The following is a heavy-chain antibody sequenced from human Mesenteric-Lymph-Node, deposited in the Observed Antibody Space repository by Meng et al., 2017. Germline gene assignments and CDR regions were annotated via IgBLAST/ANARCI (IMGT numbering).Heavy chain of an antibody. Sequence: EVVRVGAGGGFIRPGGSLGLSGAASGFTVSSNYMSWVRQAPGKGLEWVSVIYSGGSTYYADSVKSRFTISRDNSRNTLYLQMNSLRADDTAVYYCVREQYESRGHWGQGTLVTVSS. V-gene: IGHV3-53*01. CDR1: GFTVSSNY. J-gene: IGHJ4*02. CDR3: VREQYESRGH. D-gene: IGHD3-22*01. CDR2: IYSGGST.